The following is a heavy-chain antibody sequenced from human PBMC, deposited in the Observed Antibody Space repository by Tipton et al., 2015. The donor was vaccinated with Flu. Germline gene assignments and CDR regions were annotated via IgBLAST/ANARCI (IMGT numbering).Heavy chain of an antibody. Sequence: TLSLTCAVYGGSSSGYYWSWIRQPPGKGLEWIGEINHSGSTNYNPSLKSRVTMSIDTSKIQFSLRLTSVTAADTAVYFCARRDFSNYVSEPKNWFDPWGQGNLVTVSS. CDR2: INHSGST. D-gene: IGHD4-11*01. V-gene: IGHV4-34*01. CDR3: ARRDFSNYVSEPKNWFDP. J-gene: IGHJ5*02. CDR1: GGSSSGYY.